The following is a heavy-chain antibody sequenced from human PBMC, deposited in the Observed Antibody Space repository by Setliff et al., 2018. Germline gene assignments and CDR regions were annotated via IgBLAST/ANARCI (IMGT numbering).Heavy chain of an antibody. V-gene: IGHV3-15*01. CDR3: TTDWSRGDSGNYLRLDY. D-gene: IGHD3-10*01. CDR1: GFTFSTHA. Sequence: PGGSLRLSCGASGFTFSTHAMHWVRQAPGKGLEWVGRIKSNTDGGTTDYAAPVKGRFIISRDDSKNTLFLQMNSLKTEDTALYYCTTDWSRGDSGNYLRLDYWGPGTLVTVSS. J-gene: IGHJ4*02. CDR2: IKSNTDGGTT.